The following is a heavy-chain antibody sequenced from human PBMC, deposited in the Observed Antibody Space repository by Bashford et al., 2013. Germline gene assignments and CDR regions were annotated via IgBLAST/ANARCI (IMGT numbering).Heavy chain of an antibody. Sequence: ASVKVSCKASGYTFTSYDINWVRQATGQGLEWMGWMNPNSGNTGYAQKFQGRVTMTRNTSISTAYMELSSLRSEDTAVYYCARGLQWESYGDYVWSYYYYGMDVWGQGTTVTVSS. D-gene: IGHD4-17*01. V-gene: IGHV1-8*01. CDR2: MNPNSGNT. CDR1: GYTFTSYD. J-gene: IGHJ6*02. CDR3: ARGLQWESYGDYVWSYYYYGMDV.